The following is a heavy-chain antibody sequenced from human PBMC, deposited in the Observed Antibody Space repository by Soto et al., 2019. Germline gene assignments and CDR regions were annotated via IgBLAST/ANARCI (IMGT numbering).Heavy chain of an antibody. V-gene: IGHV3-66*01. J-gene: IGHJ4*02. D-gene: IGHD4-17*01. Sequence: EVRLVQSGGGLVQPGGSLRLSCAASLFIVSDNYMSWVRQAPGKELEWVSLIYSGGGTDYAESVKGRFTISRDNSKNTLYLQMNSLKAEDTGISYCATRMTTAPYWGQGTVVTVSS. CDR3: ATRMTTAPY. CDR1: LFIVSDNY. CDR2: IYSGGGT.